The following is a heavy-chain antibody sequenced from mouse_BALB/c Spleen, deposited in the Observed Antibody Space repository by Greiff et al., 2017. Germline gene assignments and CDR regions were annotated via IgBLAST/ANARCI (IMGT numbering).Heavy chain of an antibody. D-gene: IGHD1-1*01. CDR2: IRNKANGYTT. CDR3: ARSSYGSSSWLAY. V-gene: IGHV7-3*02. J-gene: IGHJ3*01. CDR1: GFTFTDYY. Sequence: EVQRVESGGGLVQPGGSLRLSCATSGFTFTDYYMSWVRQPPGKALEWLGFIRNKANGYTTEYSASVKGRFTISRDNSQSILYLQMNTLRAEDSATYYCARSSYGSSSWLAYWGQGTLVTVSA.